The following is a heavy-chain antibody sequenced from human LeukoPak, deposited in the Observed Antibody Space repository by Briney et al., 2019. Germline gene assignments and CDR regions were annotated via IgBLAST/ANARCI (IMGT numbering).Heavy chain of an antibody. CDR1: GFTFSSYA. D-gene: IGHD3-10*01. Sequence: HPGGSLRLSCAASGFTFSSYAMSWVRQAPGKGLEWVSAISGSGGSTYYADSVKGRFTISRDNSKNTLYLQMNSLRAEDTAVYYCAKDESSSYYGPGSSDPYFDYWGQGTLVTVSS. J-gene: IGHJ4*02. CDR2: ISGSGGST. V-gene: IGHV3-23*01. CDR3: AKDESSSYYGPGSSDPYFDY.